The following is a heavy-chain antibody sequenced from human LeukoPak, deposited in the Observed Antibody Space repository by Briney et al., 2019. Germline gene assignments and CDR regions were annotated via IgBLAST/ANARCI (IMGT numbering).Heavy chain of an antibody. CDR2: INPNSGGT. D-gene: IGHD2/OR15-2a*01. CDR1: GYTFTRYY. CDR3: ARLLSVFRVDY. Sequence: ASVKVSCKASGYTFTRYYMHWVRQAPGQGLEWMGRINPNSGGTNYAQKFQDRVTMTRDTSISTAHMELSRLRSDDTAVYYCARLLSVFRVDYWGQGTLVTVSS. V-gene: IGHV1-2*06. J-gene: IGHJ4*02.